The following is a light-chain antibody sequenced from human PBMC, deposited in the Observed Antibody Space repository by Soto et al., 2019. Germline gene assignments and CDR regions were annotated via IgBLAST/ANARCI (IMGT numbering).Light chain of an antibody. CDR3: QQYNNWPPRYT. CDR1: QSVSSN. CDR2: GAS. V-gene: IGKV3-15*01. Sequence: EIVMTQSPATLSVSPGERATLSCRASQSVSSNLAWYQQKPGQAPRLLIYGASTRATGIPARFSGSGSGTEFTLTISRLKSEDFAVYYCQQYNNWPPRYTFGQGTKLEIK. J-gene: IGKJ2*01.